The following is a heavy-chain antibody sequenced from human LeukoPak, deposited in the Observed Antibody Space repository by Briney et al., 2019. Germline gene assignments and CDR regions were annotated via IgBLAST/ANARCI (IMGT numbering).Heavy chain of an antibody. CDR2: IYTSGST. CDR1: GGSISSGSYY. Sequence: SETLSLTCTVSGGSISSGSYYWSWIRQPAGKGLEWIGRIYTSGSTNYNPPLKSRVTISVDTSKNQFSLKLSSVTAADTAVYYCAREIVVVPAAIWFDPWGQGTLVTVSS. J-gene: IGHJ5*02. CDR3: AREIVVVPAAIWFDP. V-gene: IGHV4-61*02. D-gene: IGHD2-2*01.